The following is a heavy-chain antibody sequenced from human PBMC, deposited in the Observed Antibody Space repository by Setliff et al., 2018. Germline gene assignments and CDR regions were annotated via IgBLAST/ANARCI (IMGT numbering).Heavy chain of an antibody. CDR3: AREKMATNYYYYYMDV. Sequence: GGSLRLSCAASGFTVSVNYMSWVRQAPGQGLEWVSVIYSSGDTYTADSVRGRFIISRDNSKNMVYLQMNSLRAEDTAVYYCAREKMATNYYYYYMDVWGKGTTVTAP. J-gene: IGHJ6*03. CDR1: GFTVSVNY. CDR2: IYSSGDT. V-gene: IGHV3-66*01. D-gene: IGHD5-12*01.